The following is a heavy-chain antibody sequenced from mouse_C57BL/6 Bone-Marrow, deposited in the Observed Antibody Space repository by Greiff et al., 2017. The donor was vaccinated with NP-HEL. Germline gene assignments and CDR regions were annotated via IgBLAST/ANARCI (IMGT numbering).Heavy chain of an antibody. D-gene: IGHD2-1*01. V-gene: IGHV5-4*01. CDR2: ISDGGRYT. Sequence: EVQLVESGGGLVKPGGSLKLSCAASGFTFSSYAMSWVRQTPEKRLEWVATISDGGRYTYYPDNVKGRFTISRDNAKNNLYLQRSHLKSEDTAMYYCERDGNWWYFDVWGTGTTVTVSS. CDR3: ERDGNWWYFDV. J-gene: IGHJ1*03. CDR1: GFTFSSYA.